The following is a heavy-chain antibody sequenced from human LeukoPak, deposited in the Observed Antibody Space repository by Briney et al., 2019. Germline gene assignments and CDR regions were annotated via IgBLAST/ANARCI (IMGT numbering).Heavy chain of an antibody. CDR3: ARDGLRFLEWLRGSWFDP. D-gene: IGHD3-3*01. CDR1: GGTFISYA. J-gene: IGHJ5*02. Sequence: ASVKVSCKASGGTFISYAISWVRQAPGQGLEWMGGIIPIFGTANYAQKFQGRVTITADESTSTAYMELSSLRSDDTAVYYCARDGLRFLEWLRGSWFDPWGQGTLVTVSS. CDR2: IIPIFGTA. V-gene: IGHV1-69*01.